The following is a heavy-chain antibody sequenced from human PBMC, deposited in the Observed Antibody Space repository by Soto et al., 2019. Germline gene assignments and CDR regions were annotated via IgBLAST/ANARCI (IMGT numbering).Heavy chain of an antibody. V-gene: IGHV3-48*01. CDR1: GFTFSSSS. CDR2: IDTLSSTM. CDR3: TGGGVSSGPGY. D-gene: IGHD3-22*01. Sequence: EVQLVESGGGLVQPGGSLRLSCAASGFTFSSSSMNWVRQAPGKGLEWVSFIDTLSSTMYYADSVRGRFTISRDNAKNSLYLQINSLRAEHTAIYYCTGGGVSSGPGYWGQGTLVNVSS. J-gene: IGHJ4*02.